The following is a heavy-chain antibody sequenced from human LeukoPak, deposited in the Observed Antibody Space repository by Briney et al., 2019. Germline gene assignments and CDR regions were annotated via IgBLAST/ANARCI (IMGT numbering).Heavy chain of an antibody. V-gene: IGHV3-30*18. J-gene: IGHJ4*02. D-gene: IGHD2-2*01. CDR3: AKDAKVLVVVPAAVDY. CDR1: GFTFSSYG. Sequence: PGRALRLSCAASGFTFSSYGMHWVRQAPAKGLEWVAVISYDGSNKYDADSVKGRFTISRDNSKNTLYLQMNSLRAEDTAVYYCAKDAKVLVVVPAAVDYWGQGTLVTVSS. CDR2: ISYDGSNK.